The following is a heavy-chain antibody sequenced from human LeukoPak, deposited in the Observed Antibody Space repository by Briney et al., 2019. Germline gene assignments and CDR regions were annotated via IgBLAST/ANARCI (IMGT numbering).Heavy chain of an antibody. CDR3: ATGYSNYLGYYYYGMDV. Sequence: SETLSLTCAVYGGSFSGYYWSWIRQPPGEGLEWIGEINHSGSTNYNPSLKSRVTISVDTSKNQFSLKLSSVTAADTAVYYCATGYSNYLGYYYYGMDVWGQGTTVTVSS. V-gene: IGHV4-34*01. CDR1: GGSFSGYY. CDR2: INHSGST. J-gene: IGHJ6*02. D-gene: IGHD4-11*01.